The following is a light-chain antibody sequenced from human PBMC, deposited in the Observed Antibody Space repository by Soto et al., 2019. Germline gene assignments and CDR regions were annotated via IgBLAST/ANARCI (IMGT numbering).Light chain of an antibody. Sequence: IVLTQTPLSSAVTLGQPASFSCGSSESLVHSDGKTYLGWLHLRPGQPPRLLIYQISRRPPGVPDRSSGSGAGTNFTLKISRVEPEDVGIFYCMQASQLRTFGQGTKVEIK. CDR1: ESLVHSDGKTY. V-gene: IGKV2-24*01. CDR2: QIS. CDR3: MQASQLRT. J-gene: IGKJ1*01.